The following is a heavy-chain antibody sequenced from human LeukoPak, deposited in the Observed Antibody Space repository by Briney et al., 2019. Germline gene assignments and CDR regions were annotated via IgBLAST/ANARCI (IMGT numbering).Heavy chain of an antibody. CDR3: ARFSYSGSLNPSHLCDY. D-gene: IGHD1-26*01. J-gene: IGHJ4*02. Sequence: SETLSLTCTVSGGSISSSSYYWGWIRQPPGKGLEWIGSIYYSGSTYYNPSLKSRVTISVDTSKNQFSLKLSSVTAADTAVYYCARFSYSGSLNPSHLCDYWGQGTLVTVSS. V-gene: IGHV4-39*01. CDR2: IYYSGST. CDR1: GGSISSSSYY.